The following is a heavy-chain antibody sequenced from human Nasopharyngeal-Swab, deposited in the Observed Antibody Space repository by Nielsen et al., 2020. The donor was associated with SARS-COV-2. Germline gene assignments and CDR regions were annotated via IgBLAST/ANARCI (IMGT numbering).Heavy chain of an antibody. CDR3: ARDHLYCSGGSCYRNYYGMDV. V-gene: IGHV3-30-3*01. D-gene: IGHD2-15*01. CDR2: ISYDGSNK. Sequence: WIRQPPGKRLEGVAVISYDGSNKYYADSVKGRFTISRDNSKNTLYLQMNSLRAEDTAVYYCARDHLYCSGGSCYRNYYGMDVWGQGTTVTVSS. J-gene: IGHJ6*02.